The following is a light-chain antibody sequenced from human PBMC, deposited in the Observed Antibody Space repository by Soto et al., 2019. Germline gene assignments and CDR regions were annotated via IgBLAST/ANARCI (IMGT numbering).Light chain of an antibody. J-gene: IGKJ5*01. CDR3: IQGLQTPPT. CDR1: QSLLHSNGYNF. V-gene: IGKV2-28*01. CDR2: LGS. Sequence: DIVMTQSPLSLPVTPGEPASISCRSNQSLLHSNGYNFLDWYLQKPGQSPQLLIYLGSSRSSGVPDRFSGSGSGTDFALKIDRVEAEDVGTYYCIQGLQTPPTFGQGTRLEIK.